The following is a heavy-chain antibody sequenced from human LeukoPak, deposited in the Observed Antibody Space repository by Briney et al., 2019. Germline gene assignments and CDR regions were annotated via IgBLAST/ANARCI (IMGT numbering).Heavy chain of an antibody. CDR2: IYYTGST. J-gene: IGHJ3*02. D-gene: IGHD1-14*01. Sequence: SETLSLTCTVSGSPISSYYWSWIRQPPGKGLEWIGYIYYTGSTNYNPSLKSRVTMSVDTSKNHFSLKLSSVTAADTAVYYCARRDKLRYGDAFDMWGQGTMVTVSS. CDR1: GSPISSYY. V-gene: IGHV4-59*08. CDR3: ARRDKLRYGDAFDM.